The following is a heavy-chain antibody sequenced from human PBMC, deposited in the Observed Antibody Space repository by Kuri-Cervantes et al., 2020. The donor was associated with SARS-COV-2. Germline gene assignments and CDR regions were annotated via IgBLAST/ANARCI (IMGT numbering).Heavy chain of an antibody. D-gene: IGHD6-13*01. CDR1: GGPFSGYY. CDR2: INQSGST. CDR3: ARSGSSWSRLTDREGWFDP. J-gene: IGHJ5*02. V-gene: IGHV4-34*01. Sequence: GSLRLSCAVYGGPFSGYYWSWIRQTPGGGLEYIGEINQSGSTNYSPSLKNRLTISIDMSKNQFSLKLSSVTAADTAVYCCARSGSSWSRLTDREGWFDPWGQGTLVTVSS.